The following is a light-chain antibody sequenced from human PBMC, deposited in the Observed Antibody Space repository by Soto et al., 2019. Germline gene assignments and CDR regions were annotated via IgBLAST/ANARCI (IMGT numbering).Light chain of an antibody. CDR1: QYVGTR. CDR3: HQRQSWPRT. J-gene: IGKJ1*01. Sequence: EIVFTQSPATLSSSRGETATLSCRASQYVGTRLAWYQHKPGQAPRLLIYYMSKRATGIPARFSGSGSGTDFTLTISNLAPEDFGVYYCHQRQSWPRTFGQGTKV. CDR2: YMS. V-gene: IGKV3-11*01.